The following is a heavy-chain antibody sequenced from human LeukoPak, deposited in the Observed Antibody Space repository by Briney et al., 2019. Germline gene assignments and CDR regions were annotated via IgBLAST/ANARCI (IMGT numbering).Heavy chain of an antibody. CDR3: VREQRSYDFSSSFYVAHGMDV. V-gene: IGHV4-59*01. J-gene: IGHJ6*02. CDR1: GGSISSYY. D-gene: IGHD3-3*01. CDR2: IYYTGST. Sequence: SETLSLTCAVSGGSISSYYWSWIRRPPGKGLEWIGYIYYTGSTNYNPSLKSRVTISVDTSKNQVPLRLTSVTAADTAVYYCVREQRSYDFSSSFYVAHGMDVWGQGTTVIVSS.